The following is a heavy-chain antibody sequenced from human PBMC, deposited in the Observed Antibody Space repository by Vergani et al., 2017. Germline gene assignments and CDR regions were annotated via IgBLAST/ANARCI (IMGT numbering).Heavy chain of an antibody. V-gene: IGHV3-66*02. Sequence: EVQLVEYGGGLVQPGGSLRLSCAASGFTVSSNYMSWVRQAPGKGLEWVSVIYSGGSTYYADSVKGRFTISRDNSKNTLYLQMNSLRAEDTAVYYCARETRSGWYASFDIWGQGTMVTVSS. J-gene: IGHJ3*02. CDR3: ARETRSGWYASFDI. D-gene: IGHD6-19*01. CDR2: IYSGGST. CDR1: GFTVSSNY.